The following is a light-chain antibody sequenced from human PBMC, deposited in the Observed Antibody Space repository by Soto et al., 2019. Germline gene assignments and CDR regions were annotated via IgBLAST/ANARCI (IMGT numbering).Light chain of an antibody. CDR2: GAS. Sequence: EIVLTQSPGTLSLSPGERATLSCRASQSVSSSYLAWYQQKPGQAPRLLISGASTRATGIPDRFSGSGSGTDFTLTISRLEPEDFAVYYCQQYGSSPYTFGQGTKLEIK. CDR3: QQYGSSPYT. J-gene: IGKJ2*01. V-gene: IGKV3-20*01. CDR1: QSVSSSY.